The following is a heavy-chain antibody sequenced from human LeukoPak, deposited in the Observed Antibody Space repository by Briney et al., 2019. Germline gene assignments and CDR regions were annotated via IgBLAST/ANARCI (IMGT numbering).Heavy chain of an antibody. CDR1: GFTFGKYW. CDR2: INHSGST. J-gene: IGHJ4*02. V-gene: IGHV4-34*01. CDR3: ARHYGP. Sequence: GSLRLSCVASGFTFGKYWMSWVRQPPGKGLEWIGEINHSGSTNYNPSLKSRVTISVDTSKNQFSLKLNSVTATDTAVYYCARHYGPWGQGTLVTVSS. D-gene: IGHD3-16*01.